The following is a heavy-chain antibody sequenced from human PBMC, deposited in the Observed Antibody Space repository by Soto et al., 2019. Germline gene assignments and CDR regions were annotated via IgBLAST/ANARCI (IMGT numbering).Heavy chain of an antibody. D-gene: IGHD4-17*01. CDR2: ISAYNGNT. J-gene: IGHJ4*02. V-gene: IGHV1-18*01. CDR1: GYTFTSYG. CDR3: ARGDKGTTGTPG. Sequence: QVQLVQSGAEVKKPGASVKVSCKASGYTFTSYGISWVRQAPGQGLEWMGWISAYNGNTNYAQKPHGKSPLTPSPSTSTAFIELGSLESYDPAVYFCARGDKGTTGTPGWGQGTLVNVSS.